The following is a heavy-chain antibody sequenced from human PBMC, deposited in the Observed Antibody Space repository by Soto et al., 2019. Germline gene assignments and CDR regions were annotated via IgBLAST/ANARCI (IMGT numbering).Heavy chain of an antibody. CDR2: TYYRSKWYN. D-gene: IGHD1-1*01. V-gene: IGHV6-1*01. CDR1: GDSVSSNSAA. CDR3: ARGNEHLIY. J-gene: IGHJ4*02. Sequence: SQTLSLTCAMSGDSVSSNSAALNWIRQSPSRGLEWLGRTYYRSKWYNDYAVTVKSRITINPDTSKNQFSLQLNSVTPEDTAVYYCARGNEHLIYWGQVTLVTVS.